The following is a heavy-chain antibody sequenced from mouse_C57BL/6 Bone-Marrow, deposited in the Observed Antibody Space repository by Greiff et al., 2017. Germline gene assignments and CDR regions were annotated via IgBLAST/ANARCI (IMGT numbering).Heavy chain of an antibody. CDR2: IRSKSSNYAT. Sequence: EVHLVESGGGLVQPKGSLKLSCAASGFTFNTYAMHWVRQAPGKGLEWVARIRSKSSNYATYYADSVKDRFTISRDDSQSMLYLQMNNLKTEDTAMYYCVRDSPLTGTYWYFDVWGTGTTVTVSS. V-gene: IGHV10-3*01. CDR1: GFTFNTYA. CDR3: VRDSPLTGTYWYFDV. D-gene: IGHD4-1*01. J-gene: IGHJ1*03.